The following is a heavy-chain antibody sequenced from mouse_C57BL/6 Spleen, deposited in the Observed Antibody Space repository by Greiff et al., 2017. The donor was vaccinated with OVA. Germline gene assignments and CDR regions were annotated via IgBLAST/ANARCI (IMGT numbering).Heavy chain of an antibody. J-gene: IGHJ1*03. D-gene: IGHD2-3*01. Sequence: QVQLQQPGAELVKPGASVKLSCKASGYTFTSYWMHWVKQRPGQGLEWIGMIHPNSGSTNYNEKFKSKATLTVDKSSSTAYMQLSSLTSEDSAVYDCARSDGYYWYFDVWGTGTTVTVSS. CDR2: IHPNSGST. CDR1: GYTFTSYW. V-gene: IGHV1-64*01. CDR3: ARSDGYYWYFDV.